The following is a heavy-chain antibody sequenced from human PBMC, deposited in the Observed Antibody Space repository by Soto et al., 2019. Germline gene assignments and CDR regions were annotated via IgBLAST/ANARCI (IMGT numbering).Heavy chain of an antibody. V-gene: IGHV4-59*01. CDR3: GRSSNPFVTRRSFYTFDS. J-gene: IGHJ4*02. CDR1: GGSMRTYS. CDR2: SYKGGEA. Sequence: PSETLSLTCDVSGGSMRTYSWNWVRQPPGKGLEWIAHSYKGGEANYNPSLASRASMSVDTSKNQLSLRLTSVAPADTAVYFCGRSSNPFVTRRSFYTFDSWGRGAPVTVSS. D-gene: IGHD2-2*01.